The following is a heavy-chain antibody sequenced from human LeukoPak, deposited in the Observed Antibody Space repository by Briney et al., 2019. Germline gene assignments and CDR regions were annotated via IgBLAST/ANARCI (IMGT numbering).Heavy chain of an antibody. CDR2: INPSGGST. D-gene: IGHD6-19*01. CDR1: GYTFTSYY. J-gene: IGHJ4*02. CDR3: ARSINEWLVPGEYYFDY. V-gene: IGHV1-46*01. Sequence: ASVKVSCKASGYTFTSYYMHWVRQAPGQGLEWMGIINPSGGSTSYAQKFQGRVTMTRDTSTSTVYMELCSLRSEDTAVYYCARSINEWLVPGEYYFDYWGQGTLVTVSS.